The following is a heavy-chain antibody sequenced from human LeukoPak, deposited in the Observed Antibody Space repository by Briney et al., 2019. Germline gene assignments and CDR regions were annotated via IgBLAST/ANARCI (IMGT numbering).Heavy chain of an antibody. CDR3: ARAGADQYYYYYGMDV. V-gene: IGHV3-23*01. CDR1: GFTFSSYA. D-gene: IGHD1-26*01. CDR2: ISGSGGST. J-gene: IGHJ6*02. Sequence: GGSLRLSCAASGFTFSSYAMSWVRQAPGKGLEWVSAISGSGGSTYYADSVKGRFTISRDNSKNTLYLQMNSLRAEDTAVYYCARAGADQYYYYYGMDVWGQGTTVTVSS.